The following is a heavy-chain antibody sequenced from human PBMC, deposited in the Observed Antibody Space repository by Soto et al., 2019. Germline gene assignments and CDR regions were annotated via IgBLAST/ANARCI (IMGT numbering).Heavy chain of an antibody. J-gene: IGHJ4*02. CDR3: VKTGAMTGSIYFDS. V-gene: IGHV3-23*01. CDR1: GFTFSGYG. CDR2: INSGGDYT. D-gene: IGHD3-9*01. Sequence: EVQLLESGGGLVQPGGSLRLSCAVSGFTFSGYGMSWVHQAPGKGLERVSGINSGGDYTNYADSVKGRFTISRDNSKNTLYLQMNSLRVEDTAVYYCVKTGAMTGSIYFDSWGQGTLVTVSS.